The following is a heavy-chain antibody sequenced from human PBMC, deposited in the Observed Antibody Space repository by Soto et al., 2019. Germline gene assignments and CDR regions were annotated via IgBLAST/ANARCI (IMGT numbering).Heavy chain of an antibody. CDR1: GGSFSGYY. CDR2: INHSGST. V-gene: IGHV4-34*01. J-gene: IGHJ4*02. D-gene: IGHD3-16*01. Sequence: PSETLSLTCAVYGGSFSGYYWSWIRQPPGKGLGWIGEINHSGSTNYNPSLKSRVTISVDTSKNQFSLKLSSVTAADTAVYYCASSPPLRGWGQGTLVTVSS. CDR3: ASSPPLRG.